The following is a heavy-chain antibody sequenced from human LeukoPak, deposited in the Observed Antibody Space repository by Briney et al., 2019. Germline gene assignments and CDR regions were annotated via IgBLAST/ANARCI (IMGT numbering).Heavy chain of an antibody. D-gene: IGHD3-22*01. V-gene: IGHV4-31*03. J-gene: IGHJ3*02. CDR3: ASRPGYYYDSSGYQRRGAFDI. Sequence: SETLSLTCTVSGGSISSGGYYWSWIRQHPGKGLEWIGYIYYSGSTYYNPSLKSRVTISVDTSKNQFSLKLSSVTAADTAVYYCASRPGYYYDSSGYQRRGAFDIWGQGTMVTVSS. CDR1: GGSISSGGYY. CDR2: IYYSGST.